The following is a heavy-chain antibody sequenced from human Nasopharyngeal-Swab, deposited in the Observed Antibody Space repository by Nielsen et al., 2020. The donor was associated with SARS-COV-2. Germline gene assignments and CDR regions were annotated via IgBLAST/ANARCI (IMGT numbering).Heavy chain of an antibody. Sequence: SETLSLTCTVSGGSISNYYWSWIRQPPGKRLEWIGYIYNSGKTTDYNPSLKSRVTISLDTSKNQFSLKLGSVTAADTAVYYCARGGDGGLAHFDYWGQGNLVTVSS. CDR1: GGSISNYY. J-gene: IGHJ4*02. CDR3: ARGGDGGLAHFDY. D-gene: IGHD2-21*01. CDR2: IYNSGKTT. V-gene: IGHV4-59*01.